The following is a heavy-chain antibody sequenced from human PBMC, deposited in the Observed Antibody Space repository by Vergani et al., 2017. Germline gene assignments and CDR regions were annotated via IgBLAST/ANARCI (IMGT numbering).Heavy chain of an antibody. Sequence: QVRLVQSAAEVKRPGASVKLSCKAYEYSLTSYSIHWVRQAPGQSLGWMGWINAGSGYTKYPQKFQGRVIITRDTFANTAYMELFSPTSEDTAVYYCARDHYYGSDSYYPLDYWGQGSLVTVSS. CDR3: ARDHYYGSDSYYPLDY. J-gene: IGHJ4*02. CDR2: INAGSGYT. V-gene: IGHV1-3*01. CDR1: EYSLTSYS. D-gene: IGHD3-10*01.